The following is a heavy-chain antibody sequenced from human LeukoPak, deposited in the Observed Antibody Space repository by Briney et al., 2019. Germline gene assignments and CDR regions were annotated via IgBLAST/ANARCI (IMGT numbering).Heavy chain of an antibody. CDR1: GGSFSGYY. J-gene: IGHJ4*02. CDR3: ARVRPRGYSGYSQEMGY. V-gene: IGHV4-34*01. Sequence: SETLSLTCAVYGGSFSGYYWSWIRQPPGKGLEWIGEINHSGSTNYNPSLKSRVTISVDKSKNQFSLKLSSVTAADTAVYYCARVRPRGYSGYSQEMGYWGQGTLVTVSS. D-gene: IGHD5-12*01. CDR2: INHSGST.